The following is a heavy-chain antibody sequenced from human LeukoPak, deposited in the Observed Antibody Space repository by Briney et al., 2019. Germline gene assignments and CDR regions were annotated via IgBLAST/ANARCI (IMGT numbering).Heavy chain of an antibody. CDR2: ISYDGSNK. CDR1: GFTFSSYG. D-gene: IGHD1-26*01. CDR3: AKGRSGGSLGRFDP. Sequence: GGSLRLSCAASGFTFSSYGMHWVRQAPGKGLEWVAVISYDGSNKYYADSVKGRFTISRDNSKNTLYLQMNSLRAEDTAVYYCAKGRSGGSLGRFDPWGQGTLVTVSS. J-gene: IGHJ5*02. V-gene: IGHV3-30*18.